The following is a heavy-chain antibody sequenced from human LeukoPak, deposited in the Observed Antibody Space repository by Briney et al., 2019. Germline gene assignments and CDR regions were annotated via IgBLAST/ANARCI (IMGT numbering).Heavy chain of an antibody. Sequence: GASVKVSCKASGGTFSSYAISWVRQAPGQGLEWMGGIIPIFGTANYAQKFQGRVTITTDESTSTVYMELSSLRSEDTAVYYCAREVMATGGSGMYYYYGMDVWGQGTTVTVSS. CDR2: IIPIFGTA. CDR1: GGTFSSYA. CDR3: AREVMATGGSGMYYYYGMDV. J-gene: IGHJ6*02. V-gene: IGHV1-69*05. D-gene: IGHD2-15*01.